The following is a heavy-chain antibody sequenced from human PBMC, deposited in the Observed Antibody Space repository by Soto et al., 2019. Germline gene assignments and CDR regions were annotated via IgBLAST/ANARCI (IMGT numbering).Heavy chain of an antibody. J-gene: IGHJ4*02. V-gene: IGHV3-30-3*01. CDR3: ARSSTWRSPLITMIVKVFDY. CDR2: ISYDGSNK. D-gene: IGHD3-22*01. CDR1: GFTFSSYA. Sequence: QVQLVESGGGVVQPGRSLRLSCAASGFTFSSYAMHWVRQAPGKGLEWVAVISYDGSNKYYADSVKGRFTISRDNSKNTLYLQMNSLRAEDTAVYYCARSSTWRSPLITMIVKVFDYWSQGTLVTVSS.